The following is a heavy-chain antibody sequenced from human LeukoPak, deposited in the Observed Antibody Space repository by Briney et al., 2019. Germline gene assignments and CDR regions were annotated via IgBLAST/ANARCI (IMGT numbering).Heavy chain of an antibody. CDR1: GYTFTSYY. V-gene: IGHV1-46*01. D-gene: IGHD3-22*01. Sequence: GASVKVSCKASGYTFTSYYMHWVRQAPEQGLDWMGIINPSGGSTSYAQKFQGRVTMTRDTSTSTVYMELGSLGSEDTAVYYCAIYDSSGYYNYWGQGTLVTVSS. CDR3: AIYDSSGYYNY. J-gene: IGHJ4*02. CDR2: INPSGGST.